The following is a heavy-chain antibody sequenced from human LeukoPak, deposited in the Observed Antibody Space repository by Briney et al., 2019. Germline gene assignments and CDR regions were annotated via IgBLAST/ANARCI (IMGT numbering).Heavy chain of an antibody. D-gene: IGHD3-10*01. CDR2: ISSSGSTI. CDR1: GFTFSDYY. J-gene: IGHJ4*02. CDR3: ARDKSNYYGSGSSPPY. Sequence: PGGSLRLSCAASGFTFSDYYMSWIRQAPGKGLEWVTYISSSGSTIYYADSVKGRFTISRDNAKNSLYLQMNSLRAEDSAVYYCARDKSNYYGSGSSPPYWGQGTLVTVSS. V-gene: IGHV3-11*01.